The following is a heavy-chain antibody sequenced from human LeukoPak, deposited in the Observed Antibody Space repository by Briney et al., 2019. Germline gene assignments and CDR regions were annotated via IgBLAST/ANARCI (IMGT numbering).Heavy chain of an antibody. CDR3: TRARDYYDSSGYYYQG. CDR1: GYTLTELS. V-gene: IGHV1-24*01. Sequence: VASVKVSCKVSGYTLTELSMHWVRQAPGKGLEWMGGFDPEDGETIYAQKFQGRVTMTEDTSTDTAYMELSSLRSEDTAVYYCTRARDYYDSSGYYYQGWGQGTLVTVSS. CDR2: FDPEDGET. J-gene: IGHJ4*02. D-gene: IGHD3-22*01.